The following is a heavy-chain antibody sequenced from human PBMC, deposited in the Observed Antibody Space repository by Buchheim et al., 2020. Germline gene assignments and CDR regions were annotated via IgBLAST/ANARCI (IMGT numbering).Heavy chain of an antibody. D-gene: IGHD2-2*01. CDR2: MSYSVGT. CDR1: GDSISSADSH. V-gene: IGHV4-30-4*08. CDR3: VRVVTGTSCYDF. J-gene: IGHJ4*02. Sequence: QVQLQESGPGLVKPSQTLSLTCTVSGDSISSADSHWGWIRQPPGKGLEWIGYMSYSVGTAYKPSLRSRVSISMDTSKNQFSLQLSSVTAADTAVYYCVRVVTGTSCYDFWGQGTL.